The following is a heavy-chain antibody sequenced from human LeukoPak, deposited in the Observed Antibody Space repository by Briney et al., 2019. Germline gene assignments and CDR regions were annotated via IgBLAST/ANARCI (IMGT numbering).Heavy chain of an antibody. J-gene: IGHJ3*02. D-gene: IGHD6-13*01. CDR2: ISSSGSTI. Sequence: SGGSLRLSCAASRFTFSSYEMNWVRQTPGKGLEWLSYISSSGSTISYADSVKGRFTISRDNATNSLYLQMNSLRAADTAVYYCAREAAADVFDIWGQGTMVTVSS. V-gene: IGHV3-48*03. CDR1: RFTFSSYE. CDR3: AREAAADVFDI.